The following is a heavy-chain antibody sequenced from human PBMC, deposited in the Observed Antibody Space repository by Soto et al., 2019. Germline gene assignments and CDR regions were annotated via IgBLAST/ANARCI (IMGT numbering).Heavy chain of an antibody. CDR2: TYYRSKWYN. Sequence: SQTLSLTCAISGDSVSSNSAAWNWIGQSPSRGLEWLGRTYYRSKWYNDYAVSVKSRITINPDTSKNQFSLQLNSVTPEDTAVYYCASSSIAARQYYYYYGMDVWGQGTTVTVSS. CDR3: ASSSIAARQYYYYYGMDV. D-gene: IGHD6-6*01. V-gene: IGHV6-1*01. J-gene: IGHJ6*02. CDR1: GDSVSSNSAA.